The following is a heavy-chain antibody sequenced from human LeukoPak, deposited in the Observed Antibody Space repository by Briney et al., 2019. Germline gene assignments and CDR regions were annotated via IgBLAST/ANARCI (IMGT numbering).Heavy chain of an antibody. V-gene: IGHV3-30-3*01. CDR2: ISYDGSNK. CDR3: ARGPHIAVAGKEIDY. J-gene: IGHJ4*02. Sequence: PGRSLRLSCAASGFTFSSYAMHWVRQAPGKGLEWVAVISYDGSNKYYADSVKGRFTISRDNSKNTLYLQMNSLRAEDTDVYYWARGPHIAVAGKEIDYWGQGTLVTVSS. D-gene: IGHD6-19*01. CDR1: GFTFSSYA.